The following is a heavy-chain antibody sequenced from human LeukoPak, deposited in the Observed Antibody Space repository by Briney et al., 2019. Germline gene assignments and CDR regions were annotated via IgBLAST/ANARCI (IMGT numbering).Heavy chain of an antibody. CDR1: GGSFSGYY. V-gene: IGHV4-34*01. D-gene: IGHD5-12*01. Sequence: PSETLSLTCAVYGGSFSGYYWSWIRQPPGKGLEWIGEINHSGSTNYNPPLKSRVTISVDTSKNQFSLKLSSVTAADTAVYYCARALPFLSWIKKGYYFDYWGQGTLVTVSS. CDR3: ARALPFLSWIKKGYYFDY. CDR2: INHSGST. J-gene: IGHJ4*02.